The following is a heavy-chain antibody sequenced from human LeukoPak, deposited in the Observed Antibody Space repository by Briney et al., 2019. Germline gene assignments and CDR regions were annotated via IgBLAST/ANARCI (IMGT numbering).Heavy chain of an antibody. CDR3: ATEYYGSMNYYDY. CDR2: IRSRSSTI. Sequence: GGSLRLSCAASGFTFNTYIMNWVRQAPGRGLEWVSYIRSRSSTIYYADSVKGRFTISIDNAKNSLYLQMNSLRAEDTAVYYCATEYYGSMNYYDYWGQGTLVTVSS. D-gene: IGHD3-10*01. V-gene: IGHV3-48*04. J-gene: IGHJ4*02. CDR1: GFTFNTYI.